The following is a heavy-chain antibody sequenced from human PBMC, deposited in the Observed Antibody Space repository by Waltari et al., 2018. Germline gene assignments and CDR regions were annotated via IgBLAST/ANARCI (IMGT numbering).Heavy chain of an antibody. CDR1: GYTFTNYG. V-gene: IGHV1-18*01. Sequence: QVQLVQSGAEVKKPGASVRVSCKASGYTFTNYGISWVRQAPGQGLEWVGWVSAYNGDTKYAQKLQDRVTMTTDISTSTAYREVRSLRSDDTAVYYCARDRNSWLKTDYWGQGTLVTVSS. D-gene: IGHD3-9*01. J-gene: IGHJ4*02. CDR3: ARDRNSWLKTDY. CDR2: VSAYNGDT.